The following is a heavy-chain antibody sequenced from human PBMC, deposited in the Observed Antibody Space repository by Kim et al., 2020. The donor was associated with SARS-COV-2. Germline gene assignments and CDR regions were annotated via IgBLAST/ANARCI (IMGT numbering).Heavy chain of an antibody. V-gene: IGHV5-51*01. D-gene: IGHD6-13*01. CDR1: GYSFSTYW. J-gene: IGHJ5*02. CDR3: AKSAYSSSWYYWFDT. CDR2: IYPGDSDT. Sequence: GESLKISCQASGYSFSTYWIGWVRQVPGKGLEWMGIIYPGDSDTRYSPSFQGQVTISADKSISTAYLQWSSLKASDTAMYYCAKSAYSSSWYYWFDTWGQETLVTVSS.